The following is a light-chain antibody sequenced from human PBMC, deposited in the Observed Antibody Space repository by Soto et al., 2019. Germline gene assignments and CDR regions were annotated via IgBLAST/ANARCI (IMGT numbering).Light chain of an antibody. J-gene: IGKJ2*01. CDR3: QQTYMVPYT. CDR2: GVS. CDR1: QSVSTY. V-gene: IGKV1-39*01. Sequence: DIQMTQSPSSLSASVGDRVTITCRASQSVSTYLNWYSQKSGRAPKLLIHGVSKLENGTPSRFSGSGLATDFTLTINRLKTEDSAVYFCQQTYMVPYTFGQGTKVEI.